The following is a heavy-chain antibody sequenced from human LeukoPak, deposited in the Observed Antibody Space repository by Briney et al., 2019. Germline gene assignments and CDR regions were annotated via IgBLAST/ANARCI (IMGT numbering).Heavy chain of an antibody. D-gene: IGHD1-26*01. Sequence: ASVKVSCKASGYTFTSYGISWVRQAPGQGLEWMGWISAYNGNTNYAQKLQGRVTMTTDTSTSTAYMELRSLRSDDTAVYYCAGAHGSGSYGKRFDPWGQGTLVTVSS. CDR3: AGAHGSGSYGKRFDP. V-gene: IGHV1-18*01. J-gene: IGHJ5*02. CDR1: GYTFTSYG. CDR2: ISAYNGNT.